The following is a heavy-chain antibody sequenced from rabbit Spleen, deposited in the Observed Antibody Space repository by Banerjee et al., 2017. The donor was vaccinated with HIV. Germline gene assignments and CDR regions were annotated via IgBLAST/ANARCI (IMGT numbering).Heavy chain of an antibody. CDR1: GFSFSSSDY. V-gene: IGHV1S45*01. Sequence: QEQLVESGGDLVKPEGSLTLTGKASGFSFSSSDYICGVRQAPGKGLEWIACIYTGDGNTYYATWANGRFTISKTSSTTVTLQMTSLTAAATATYFCARYYIFYGMDLWGPGTLVTVS. J-gene: IGHJ6*01. D-gene: IGHD4-1*01. CDR2: IYTGDGNT. CDR3: ARYYIFYGMDL.